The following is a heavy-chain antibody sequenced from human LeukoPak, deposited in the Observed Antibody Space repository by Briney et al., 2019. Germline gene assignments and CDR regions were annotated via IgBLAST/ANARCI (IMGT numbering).Heavy chain of an antibody. CDR3: AKDGYCSGGSCYVPLIDY. Sequence: PGGSLRLSCAASGFTFSSYGMSWVRQAPGKGLEWVSAISGSGGSTYYADSVKGRFTISRDNSKNTLYLQMNSLRAEDTAVYYCAKDGYCSGGSCYVPLIDYWGQGTLVTVSS. CDR1: GFTFSSYG. D-gene: IGHD2-15*01. CDR2: ISGSGGST. J-gene: IGHJ4*02. V-gene: IGHV3-23*01.